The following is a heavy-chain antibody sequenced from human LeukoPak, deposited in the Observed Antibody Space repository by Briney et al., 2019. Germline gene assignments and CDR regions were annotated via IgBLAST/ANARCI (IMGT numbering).Heavy chain of an antibody. CDR2: INSDGSGT. J-gene: IGHJ4*02. CDR3: ARVSSGYYHFDY. CDR1: GFTFSRNS. V-gene: IGHV3-74*01. Sequence: GESLRLSCAASGFTFSRNSMHWVRQAPGKGLVWVSRINSDGSGTSYADSVKGRFTISRDNAKNTLYLQMNSLRAEDTAVYYCARVSSGYYHFDYWGQGTLVAVSS. D-gene: IGHD3-22*01.